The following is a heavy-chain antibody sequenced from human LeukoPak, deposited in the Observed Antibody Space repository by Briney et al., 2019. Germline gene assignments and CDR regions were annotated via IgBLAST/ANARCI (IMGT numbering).Heavy chain of an antibody. J-gene: IGHJ4*02. Sequence: ASVKVSCKASGYTFTSYDINWVRQATGQGLEWMGWMNPTSGHTGYAQNFQGRDTMTRDTSISTAYMELNSLTSEDTAVYYCARSPVGVRKKHDFWGQGTLVIVFS. CDR1: GYTFTSYD. CDR3: ARSPVGVRKKHDF. D-gene: IGHD3-10*01. V-gene: IGHV1-8*01. CDR2: MNPTSGHT.